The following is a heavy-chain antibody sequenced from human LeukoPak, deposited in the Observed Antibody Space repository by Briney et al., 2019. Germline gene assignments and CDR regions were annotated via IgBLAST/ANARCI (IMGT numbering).Heavy chain of an antibody. CDR1: GYTFTSYY. Sequence: GASVKVSCKASGYTFTSYYMHWVRQAPGQGLEWMRIINPSGGSTSYAQKFQGRVTMTRDTSTSTVYMELSSLRSEDTAVYYCARGSITMVRGVILNYYYYGMDVWGQGTTVTVSS. CDR2: INPSGGST. V-gene: IGHV1-46*01. CDR3: ARGSITMVRGVILNYYYYGMDV. J-gene: IGHJ6*02. D-gene: IGHD3-10*01.